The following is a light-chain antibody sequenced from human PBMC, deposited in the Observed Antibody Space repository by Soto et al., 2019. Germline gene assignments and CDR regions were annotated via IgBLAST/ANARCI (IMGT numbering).Light chain of an antibody. CDR2: SNN. CDR1: SSNIGSNT. J-gene: IGLJ3*02. CDR3: AAWDDSLNGWV. V-gene: IGLV1-44*01. Sequence: QSVLTQPPSASGTPGQRVTISCSGSSSNIGSNTVNWYQQLPGTAPKLLIYSNNQRPSGVPDRFSGSKSGTSASLAISGLQSEDAADYYCAAWDDSLNGWVFGGGTKVTVL.